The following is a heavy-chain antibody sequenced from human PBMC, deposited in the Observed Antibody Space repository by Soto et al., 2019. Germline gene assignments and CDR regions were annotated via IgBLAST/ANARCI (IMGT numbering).Heavy chain of an antibody. D-gene: IGHD2-2*01. V-gene: IGHV4-59*01. CDR2: IYYTGST. CDR1: GGPISSYY. Sequence: QVQLQESGPGLVKPSETLSLTCTVSGGPISSYYWSWIRQPPGKGLEWIGYIYYTGSTNYNPSLKSRVTISVDTSKHQFSLYLSSVTAADTAVYYCARAFGSTMPSLIWGQGTLVTVSS. J-gene: IGHJ4*02. CDR3: ARAFGSTMPSLI.